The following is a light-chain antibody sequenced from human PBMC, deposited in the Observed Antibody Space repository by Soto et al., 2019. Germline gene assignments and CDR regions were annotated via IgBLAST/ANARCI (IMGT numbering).Light chain of an antibody. CDR2: KAS. CDR1: QSISSW. CDR3: QQYNSLWT. J-gene: IGKJ1*01. Sequence: DIQMTQSPSTLSASVGDRVTITCRASQSISSWLAWYQQKPGKAPKLLIYKASSLESGVPTRFSGSGSGTEFTLTSSGLQPDDFATYYCQQYNSLWTFGQGTKVEIK. V-gene: IGKV1-5*03.